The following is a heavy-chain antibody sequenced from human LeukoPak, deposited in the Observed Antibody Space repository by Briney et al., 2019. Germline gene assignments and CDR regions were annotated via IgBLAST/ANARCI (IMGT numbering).Heavy chain of an antibody. CDR3: ARRSVAYSYDSSGYSPVYYFDY. Sequence: GGSLRLSCAASGFTFSNYWMSWVRQAPGKGLEWVANIKQDRSEKYYVDSVKGRFTISRDNAKNSLYLQMNSLRAEDTAVYYRARRSVAYSYDSSGYSPVYYFDYWGQGTLVTVSS. CDR1: GFTFSNYW. CDR2: IKQDRSEK. J-gene: IGHJ4*02. D-gene: IGHD3-22*01. V-gene: IGHV3-7*01.